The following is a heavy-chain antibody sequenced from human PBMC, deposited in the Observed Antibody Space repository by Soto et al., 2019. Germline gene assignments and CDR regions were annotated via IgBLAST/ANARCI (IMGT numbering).Heavy chain of an antibody. J-gene: IGHJ6*02. CDR3: ERKDLGYYYDRSGNEQKTFYGMDV. CDR2: IYPGDSDT. Sequence: GESLKISCKGSGYIFTSYWIGWVRQMPGKGLEWMGIIYPGDSDTRYSPSFQGQVTISADKSISTAYLQWSSLKASDTAMYYCERKDLGYYYDRSGNEQKTFYGMDVWGQGNTVTVSS. CDR1: GYIFTSYW. V-gene: IGHV5-51*01. D-gene: IGHD3-22*01.